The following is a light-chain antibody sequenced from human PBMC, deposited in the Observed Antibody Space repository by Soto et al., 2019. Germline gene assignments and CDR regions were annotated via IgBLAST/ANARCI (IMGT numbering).Light chain of an antibody. CDR3: HQYDNWPPWT. V-gene: IGKV3-15*01. CDR1: QSVSSN. CDR2: GAS. J-gene: IGKJ1*01. Sequence: EVVMTQSPATLSVSPGERATLSCRASQSVSSNLAWYQQKPGQAPRLLIYGASTRATGVPVRFSGSGSGTEFILTIGSLQSEDFAFYYCHQYDNWPPWTFGQGTKVEIK.